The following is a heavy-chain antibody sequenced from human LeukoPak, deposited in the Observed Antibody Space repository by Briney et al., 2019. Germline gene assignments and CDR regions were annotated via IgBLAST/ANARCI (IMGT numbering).Heavy chain of an antibody. V-gene: IGHV1-3*01. CDR2: INAGNGNT. J-gene: IGHJ5*01. CDR1: GYTFTSYA. Sequence: GASVKVSCKASGYTFTSYAMHWVRQAPGQRLEWMGWINAGNGNTKYSQKFQGRVTITRDTSASTAYMELRGLRSDDTAVYYCARDPSNSSGWKTWFDSWGQGTLVTVTS. D-gene: IGHD6-19*01. CDR3: ARDPSNSSGWKTWFDS.